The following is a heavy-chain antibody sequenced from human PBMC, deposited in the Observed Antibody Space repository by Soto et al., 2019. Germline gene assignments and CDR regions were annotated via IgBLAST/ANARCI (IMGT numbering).Heavy chain of an antibody. CDR1: GFTFSSYA. J-gene: IGHJ4*02. V-gene: IGHV3-23*01. CDR2: ISGSDDST. Sequence: EVQLLESGGGLVQPGESLRLSCAASGFTFSSYAMSWVRQAPGKGLEWVSVISGSDDSTYYADSVKGRFTISRDNSKNTLYLQMNSLRAEDTDGYYCAKRSSSSTFDYWGQRTLVTVSS. D-gene: IGHD6-6*01. CDR3: AKRSSSSTFDY.